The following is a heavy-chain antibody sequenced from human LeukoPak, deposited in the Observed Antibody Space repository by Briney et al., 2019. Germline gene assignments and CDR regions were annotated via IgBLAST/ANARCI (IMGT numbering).Heavy chain of an antibody. CDR2: IYYGTNT. D-gene: IGHD4-17*01. CDR1: GGLISNYSIY. Sequence: PSETLSLTCTVSGGLISNYSIYWGWMRPPQGKGLEGIGSIYYGTNTYYNPSLKSRVTISVDTSKNQFSLKLSSVTAADTAIYYCARATVDGASYYFDSWGQGTLVTVSS. V-gene: IGHV4-39*01. J-gene: IGHJ4*02. CDR3: ARATVDGASYYFDS.